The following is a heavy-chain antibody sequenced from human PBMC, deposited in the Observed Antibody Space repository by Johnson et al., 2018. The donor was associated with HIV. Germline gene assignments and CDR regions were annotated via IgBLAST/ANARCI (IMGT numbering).Heavy chain of an antibody. D-gene: IGHD5-18*01. J-gene: IGHJ3*01. V-gene: IGHV3-30-3*01. CDR1: GFTFSSYA. CDR2: ISYDGSNT. CDR3: AKGEAQEGWIQLGSYAFDF. Sequence: QVQLVESGGGVVQPGRSLRLSCAASGFTFSSYAMHWVRQAPGKGLAWVAVISYDGSNTYYADSVKGRFTISRDNSKNTLYLQMNSLRAEDTALYYCAKGEAQEGWIQLGSYAFDFWGRGTMVTVSS.